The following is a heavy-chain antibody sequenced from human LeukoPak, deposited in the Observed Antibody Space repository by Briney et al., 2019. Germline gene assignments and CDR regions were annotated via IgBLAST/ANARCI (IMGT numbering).Heavy chain of an antibody. J-gene: IGHJ4*02. Sequence: GGSLRLSCAASGFTFSTYGMHWVRQAPGKGLEWVAAILYDGSDKYYADSVKGRFTISRDNSKNTLYLQMNSLRAEDTAVYYCAIAAAPAPHDYWGQGTLVTVSS. CDR1: GFTFSTYG. CDR3: AIAAAPAPHDY. D-gene: IGHD6-13*01. V-gene: IGHV3-30*03. CDR2: ILYDGSDK.